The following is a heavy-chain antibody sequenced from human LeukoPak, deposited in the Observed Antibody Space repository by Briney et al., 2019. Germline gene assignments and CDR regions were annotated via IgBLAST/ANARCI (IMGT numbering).Heavy chain of an antibody. D-gene: IGHD4-17*01. Sequence: GASVKVSCKASGYTFTSYYMHWVRQAPGQGLEWMGIINPSGGSTSYAQKFQGRVTMTRDTSTSTVYMELSSLRSEDTAVYYCAREVYDYGAGDYYYYYGMDVRGQGTTVTVSS. V-gene: IGHV1-46*01. CDR2: INPSGGST. CDR1: GYTFTSYY. CDR3: AREVYDYGAGDYYYYYGMDV. J-gene: IGHJ6*02.